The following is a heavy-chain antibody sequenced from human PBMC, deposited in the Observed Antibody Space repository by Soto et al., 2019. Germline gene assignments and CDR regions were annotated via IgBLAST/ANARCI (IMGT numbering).Heavy chain of an antibody. D-gene: IGHD5-12*01. Sequence: ASVKVSCKASGYTFTGYYMHWVRQAPGQGLEWMGWINPNSGGTNYAQKFQGRVTMTRDTSISTAYMELSRLRSDDTAVYYCARALEGGSGYDLLDYWGQGTLVTVSS. V-gene: IGHV1-2*02. CDR2: INPNSGGT. CDR1: GYTFTGYY. CDR3: ARALEGGSGYDLLDY. J-gene: IGHJ4*02.